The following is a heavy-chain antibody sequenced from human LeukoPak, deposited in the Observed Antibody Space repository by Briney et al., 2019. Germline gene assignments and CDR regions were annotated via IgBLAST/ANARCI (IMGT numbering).Heavy chain of an antibody. CDR3: ARDVGYFRFDY. V-gene: IGHV3-7*01. Sequence: GGSLRLSCAASEFTFSSYWMSWVRQAPGKGLEWVANIKEDGSDKYYVDSVKGRFTISRDNAKNSLYLQMNNLRAEDTAVYYCARDVGYFRFDYWGQGTLVTVSS. CDR2: IKEDGSDK. J-gene: IGHJ4*02. D-gene: IGHD5-18*01. CDR1: EFTFSSYW.